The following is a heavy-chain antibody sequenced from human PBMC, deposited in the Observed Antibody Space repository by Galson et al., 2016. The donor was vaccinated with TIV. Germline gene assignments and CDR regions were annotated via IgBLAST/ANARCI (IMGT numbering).Heavy chain of an antibody. D-gene: IGHD1-1*01. CDR2: IRYDXXTT. CDR3: STDRLWKDVWDGFGF. CDR1: GFSFSHYG. J-gene: IGHJ3*01. Sequence: SLRLSCATSGFSFSHYGMHWVRQAPGKGLEWLAVIRYDXXTTFYADSVKDRFFISRDDSRSTLYLDITSLTIDDTALYYCSTDRLWKDVWDGFGFWGQGTMVTVS. V-gene: IGHV3-33*01.